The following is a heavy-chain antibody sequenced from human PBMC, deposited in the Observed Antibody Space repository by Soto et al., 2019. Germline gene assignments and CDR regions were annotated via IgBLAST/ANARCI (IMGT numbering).Heavy chain of an antibody. CDR1: GGSISSYY. CDR3: AGGPTWYYYAA. CDR2: IYYSGST. D-gene: IGHD3-10*01. V-gene: IGHV4-59*01. Sequence: SETLSLTCTVSGGSISSYYWIWIRQPPGKGLEWIGYIYYSGSTNYNPSLKSRVTISVDTSKNQFSLKLSSVTAADTAVYYCAGGPTWYYYAAGGQGTLVTVSS. J-gene: IGHJ4*02.